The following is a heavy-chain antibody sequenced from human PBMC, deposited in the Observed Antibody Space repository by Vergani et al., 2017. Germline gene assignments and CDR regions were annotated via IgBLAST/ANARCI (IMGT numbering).Heavy chain of an antibody. V-gene: IGHV1-69*18. D-gene: IGHD5-12*01. CDR3: AAYSGYVRAPHALDI. CDR1: GGTFSSYA. CDR2: IIPIFGTA. Sequence: QVQLVQSGAEVKKPGSSVKVSGKASGGTFSSYAISWVRQAPGQGLEWMGRIIPIFGTAKYAQKFQGRVTITAHESTSTAYMELSSLRSEDTAVYYCAAYSGYVRAPHALDIWGQGTMVTVSS. J-gene: IGHJ3*02.